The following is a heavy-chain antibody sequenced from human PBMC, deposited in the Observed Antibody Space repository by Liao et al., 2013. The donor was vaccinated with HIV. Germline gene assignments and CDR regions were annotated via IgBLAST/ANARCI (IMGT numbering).Heavy chain of an antibody. D-gene: IGHD3-3*01. Sequence: QVQLQESGPGLVKPSETLSLTCTVSGGSISSYYWSWIRQPAGKGLEWIGRIYSTGSTNYNPSLKSRVTISVDTFKNQFSLRLSSVTAADTAVYYCARAYYDFWSGQYRTPGYFDLWGRGTLVTVSS. V-gene: IGHV4-4*07. CDR1: GGSISSYY. CDR3: ARAYYDFWSGQYRTPGYFDL. J-gene: IGHJ2*01. CDR2: IYSTGST.